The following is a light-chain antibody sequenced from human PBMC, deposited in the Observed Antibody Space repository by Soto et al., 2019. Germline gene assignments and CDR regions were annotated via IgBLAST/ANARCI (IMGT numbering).Light chain of an antibody. CDR2: DAS. CDR3: QQYNSRT. CDR1: QSISSW. V-gene: IGKV1-5*01. J-gene: IGKJ1*01. Sequence: DIQMTQSQSSLSASVGDRVTITCRASQSISSWLAWYQQKPGKAPKLLIYDASSLESGVPSRFSGSGSGTEFTLTISSLQPDDFATYYCQQYNSRTFGQGTNVDNK.